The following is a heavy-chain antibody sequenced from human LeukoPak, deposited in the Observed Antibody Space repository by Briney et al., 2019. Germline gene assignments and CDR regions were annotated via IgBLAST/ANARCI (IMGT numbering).Heavy chain of an antibody. V-gene: IGHV4-34*01. J-gene: IGHJ4*02. Sequence: PSETLSLTCAVYGGSFSGYYWSWIRQPPGKGLEWIGEINRSGSTNYNPSLKSRVTISVDTCKNQFSLKLSSVTAADTAVYYCARTDFWSGSHFDYWGQGTLVTVSP. CDR1: GGSFSGYY. D-gene: IGHD3-3*01. CDR3: ARTDFWSGSHFDY. CDR2: INRSGST.